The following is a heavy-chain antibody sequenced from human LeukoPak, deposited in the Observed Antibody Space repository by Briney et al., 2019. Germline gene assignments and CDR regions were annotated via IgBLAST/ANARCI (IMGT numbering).Heavy chain of an antibody. D-gene: IGHD3-22*01. CDR1: GFTLSSHT. V-gene: IGHV3-48*03. J-gene: IGHJ3*02. Sequence: GGSLRLSCAASGFTLSSHTMNWVRQAPGKGLEWVSYISSSGSTIYYADSVKGRFTISRDNAKNSLYLQMNSLRAEDTAVYYCARDYYDSSGSAGDAFDIWGQGTMVTVSS. CDR2: ISSSGSTI. CDR3: ARDYYDSSGSAGDAFDI.